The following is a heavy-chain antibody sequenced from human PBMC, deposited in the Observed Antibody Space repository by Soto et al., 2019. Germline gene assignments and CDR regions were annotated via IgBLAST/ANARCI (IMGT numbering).Heavy chain of an antibody. CDR1: GYTFTSYG. Sequence: ASVKVSCKASGYTFTSYGISWVRQAPGQGLEWMGWISAYNGNTNYAQKLQGRVTMTTDTSTSAAYMELRSLRSDDTAVYYCARTRKVYYDSRGAFDIWGQGTMVTVSS. J-gene: IGHJ3*02. V-gene: IGHV1-18*04. D-gene: IGHD3-22*01. CDR2: ISAYNGNT. CDR3: ARTRKVYYDSRGAFDI.